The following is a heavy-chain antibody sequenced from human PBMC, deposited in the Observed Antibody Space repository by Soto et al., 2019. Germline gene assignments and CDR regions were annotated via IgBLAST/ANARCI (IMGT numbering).Heavy chain of an antibody. Sequence: SQTLSLTCAISGDSVSSNSAAWNWIRQSPSRGLEWLGRTYYRSKWYNDYAVSVKSRITISRDNSKNTLYLQMNSLRVEDTAVNYCAKDRPPRGVYGDYFDSWGQGALVTVSS. V-gene: IGHV6-1*01. D-gene: IGHD2-8*01. CDR1: GDSVSSNSAA. CDR2: TYYRSKWYN. CDR3: AKDRPPRGVYGDYFDS. J-gene: IGHJ4*02.